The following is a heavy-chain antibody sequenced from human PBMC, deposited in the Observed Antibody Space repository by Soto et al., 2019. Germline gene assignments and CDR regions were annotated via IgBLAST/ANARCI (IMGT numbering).Heavy chain of an antibody. CDR1: GASISSSY. D-gene: IGHD5-12*01. CDR2: VYHTGAT. V-gene: IGHV4-59*01. Sequence: AETLSLTCTVSGASISSSYWSWIRQSPERGLEGIAYVYHTGATTYNPSLKSRVTISLDTSKGQFSLNLTSLTTSDTAVYFCARGGNRYSNVASGVGGFDYWGQGSLVTVSS. CDR3: ARGGNRYSNVASGVGGFDY. J-gene: IGHJ4*02.